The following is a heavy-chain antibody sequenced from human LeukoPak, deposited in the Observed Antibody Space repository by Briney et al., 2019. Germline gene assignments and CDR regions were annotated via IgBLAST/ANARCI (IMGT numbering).Heavy chain of an antibody. D-gene: IGHD1-1*01. CDR1: GFTFSSYA. CDR2: ISGSRGST. CDR3: AKDGNWDRRGYYFDY. V-gene: IGHV3-23*01. J-gene: IGHJ4*02. Sequence: GGSLRLSCAASGFTFSSYAMSWVRQAPGKGLEWVSAISGSRGSTYYADSVKGRFTISRDNSKNTLYLQMNSLRAEDTAVYYCAKDGNWDRRGYYFDYWGQGTLVTVSS.